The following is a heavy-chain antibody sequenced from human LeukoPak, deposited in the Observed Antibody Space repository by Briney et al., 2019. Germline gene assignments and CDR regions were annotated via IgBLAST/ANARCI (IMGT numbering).Heavy chain of an antibody. CDR2: ISGSGGST. D-gene: IGHD6-13*01. CDR3: AKDASSIAAAASDAFDI. V-gene: IGHV3-23*01. CDR1: GFTFSGYA. J-gene: IGHJ3*02. Sequence: GGSLRLSCAASGFTFSGYAMSWVRQAPGKGLEWVSGISGSGGSTFYADSVKGRFTISRDNSKNTLYLQMNSLRAEDTAVYYCAKDASSIAAAASDAFDIWGQGTMVTVSS.